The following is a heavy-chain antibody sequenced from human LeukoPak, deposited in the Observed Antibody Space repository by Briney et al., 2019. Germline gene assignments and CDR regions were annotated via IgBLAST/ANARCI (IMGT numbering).Heavy chain of an antibody. CDR3: THRAVRGVLDY. CDR1: GFSLTTSGVG. V-gene: IGHV2-5*01. Sequence: SGPTLVNPTETLTLTCTFSGFSLTTSGVGVGWIRQPPGKALEWLALIYWNDNVRYSPSLSSRLTITRDTSKNQVVLTMTNMDPVDTATYYCTHRAVRGVLDYWGQGTLVTVSS. D-gene: IGHD3-10*01. CDR2: IYWNDNV. J-gene: IGHJ4*02.